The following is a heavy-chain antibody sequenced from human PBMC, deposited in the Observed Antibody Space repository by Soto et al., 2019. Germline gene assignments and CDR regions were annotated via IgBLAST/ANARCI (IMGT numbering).Heavy chain of an antibody. CDR1: GYRLTELS. D-gene: IGHD2-2*01. J-gene: IGHJ6*01. CDR2: FDPEDGET. V-gene: IGHV1-24*01. Sequence: QVQLIKSGAEVKKPGASVNVSCKVYGYRLTELSMQWVRQVPGKGIEWMGVFDPEDGETLKAQKFQGRVTMTEDTSTDTTYMELRRMRSEDTAMYYCATTTAISTNLYRSYFGMCVWGQVTTVT. CDR3: ATTTAISTNLYRSYFGMCV.